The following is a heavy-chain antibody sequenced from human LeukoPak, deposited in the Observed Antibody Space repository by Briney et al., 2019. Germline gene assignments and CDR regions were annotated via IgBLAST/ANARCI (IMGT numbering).Heavy chain of an antibody. J-gene: IGHJ6*04. CDR3: AELGITMIGGV. CDR1: GFTFSRYC. CDR2: ISSSGSTI. V-gene: IGHV3-48*03. Sequence: GGSLRLSCAASGFTFSRYCMSWVRQAPGKGLEWVSYISSSGSTIYYADSVKGRFTISRDNAKNSLYLQMNSLRGEDTAVYYCAELGITMIGGVWGKGTTVTISS. D-gene: IGHD3-10*02.